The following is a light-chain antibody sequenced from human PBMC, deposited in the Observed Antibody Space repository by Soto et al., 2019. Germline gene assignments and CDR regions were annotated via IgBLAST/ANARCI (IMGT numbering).Light chain of an antibody. Sequence: QSVLTQPASGSGSPGQSITISCTGTSSDVGSYNLVSWYQQHPGKAPKLMIYEVSKRPSGVSNRFSGSKSGNTASLTISGLQAEDEADYYCCSYGGSRAVFGGGTQLTVL. J-gene: IGLJ7*01. CDR3: CSYGGSRAV. CDR2: EVS. CDR1: SSDVGSYNL. V-gene: IGLV2-23*02.